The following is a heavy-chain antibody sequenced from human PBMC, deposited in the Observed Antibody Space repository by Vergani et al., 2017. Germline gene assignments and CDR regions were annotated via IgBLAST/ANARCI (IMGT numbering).Heavy chain of an antibody. Sequence: QVQLQESGPGLVKPSQTLSLTCTVSGGSISSGAYYWSWIRQPPGKGLEWIGYIYYSGSTYSNPSLKSRVTISVDTSKNQFSLKLSSVTAADTAVYYCARVRRDDSSGYYYYYGMDVWGQGTTVIVSS. V-gene: IGHV4-30-4*01. D-gene: IGHD3-22*01. CDR2: IYYSGST. CDR1: GGSISSGAYY. J-gene: IGHJ6*02. CDR3: ARVRRDDSSGYYYYYGMDV.